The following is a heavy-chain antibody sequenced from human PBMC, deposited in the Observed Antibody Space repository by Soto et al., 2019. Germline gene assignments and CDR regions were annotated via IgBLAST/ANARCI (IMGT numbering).Heavy chain of an antibody. D-gene: IGHD5-12*01. CDR3: AKGDNLGPKTGYAFDP. Sequence: QTLSLTCAISGDSVSSNTASWNWIRQSPSRGLEWLGRKYFRSKWYNDYAVSVKSRIIINPDTSNNQLSLQLNSVTPEDKAVYFCAKGDNLGPKTGYAFDPWGQGIMVTVSS. V-gene: IGHV6-1*01. CDR2: KYFRSKWYN. CDR1: GDSVSSNTAS. J-gene: IGHJ5*02.